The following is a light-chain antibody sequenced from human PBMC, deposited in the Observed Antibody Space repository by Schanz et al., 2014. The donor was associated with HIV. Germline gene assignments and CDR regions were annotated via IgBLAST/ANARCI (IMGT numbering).Light chain of an antibody. CDR1: SSNIGAGYD. CDR3: SSYTSSSTLV. Sequence: QSVLTQPPSVSRAPGQRVTISCTGSSSNIGAGYDVHWYQQLPGTAPKLLIYGNSNRPSGVPDRFSGSKSGTSASLAITGLQAEDEADYYCSSYTSSSTLVFGGGTKLTVL. V-gene: IGLV1-40*01. CDR2: GNS. J-gene: IGLJ2*01.